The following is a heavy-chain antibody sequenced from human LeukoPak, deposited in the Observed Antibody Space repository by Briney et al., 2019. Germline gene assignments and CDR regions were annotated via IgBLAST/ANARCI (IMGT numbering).Heavy chain of an antibody. CDR1: RLTFSNYA. Sequence: PGGSLRLSCAASRLTFSNYAMTWVRQASGKGLEWVGRIRSKANSYAAAYAASVKGRFTISRDDSKNTAYLQMNSLKTEDTAVYYCTKYYDSSGYSPLDYWGQGTLVTVSS. D-gene: IGHD3-22*01. CDR2: IRSKANSYAA. CDR3: TKYYDSSGYSPLDY. V-gene: IGHV3-73*01. J-gene: IGHJ4*02.